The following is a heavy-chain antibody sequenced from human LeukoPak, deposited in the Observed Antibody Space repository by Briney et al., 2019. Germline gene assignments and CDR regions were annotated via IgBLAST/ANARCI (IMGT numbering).Heavy chain of an antibody. CDR1: GGSISNYY. D-gene: IGHD3-10*01. V-gene: IGHV4-59*01. CDR3: ARSYYYGSGRYFDY. J-gene: IGHJ4*02. CDR2: IYHSGNT. Sequence: SETLSLTCTISGGSISNYYWSWIRQPPGKGLEWIGYIYHSGNTNYNPSLKSRVTVSVDTSKDQFSLKLTSVTAADTAVYYCARSYYYGSGRYFDYWGQGTLVTVSS.